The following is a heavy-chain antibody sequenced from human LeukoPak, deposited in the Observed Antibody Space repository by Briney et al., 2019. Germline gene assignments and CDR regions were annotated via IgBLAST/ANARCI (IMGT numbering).Heavy chain of an antibody. D-gene: IGHD3-9*01. V-gene: IGHV4-59*10. CDR3: VRTYYDILTGYYEYFFNY. CDR1: GGSFSGYY. Sequence: SETLSLTCAVYGGSFSGYYWSWIRQPAGKGLEWIGRVYTSGSTDYNPSLKSRVTILVDTSKNQFFLKLSSVTAADTAVYYCVRTYYDILTGYYEYFFNYWGQGTLVTVSS. J-gene: IGHJ4*02. CDR2: VYTSGST.